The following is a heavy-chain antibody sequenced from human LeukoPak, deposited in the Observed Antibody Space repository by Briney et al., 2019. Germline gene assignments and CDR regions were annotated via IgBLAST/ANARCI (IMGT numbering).Heavy chain of an antibody. J-gene: IGHJ5*02. CDR3: ARGGDYRFDP. CDR1: GGSISTYY. V-gene: IGHV4-59*01. D-gene: IGHD4-11*01. Sequence: KPSETLSLTCTVSGGSISTYYWSWIRQPPGKGLEWIGYIYYSGSTHYNPSLKSRVTISVDTSKNQFSLKLSSLTAADTAVYYCARGGDYRFDPWGQGTLVTVSS. CDR2: IYYSGST.